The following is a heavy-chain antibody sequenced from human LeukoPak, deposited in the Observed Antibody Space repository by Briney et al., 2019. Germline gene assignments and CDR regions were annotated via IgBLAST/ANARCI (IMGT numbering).Heavy chain of an antibody. D-gene: IGHD3-22*01. CDR3: ARDSYYDSSGYQFDY. J-gene: IGHJ4*02. CDR1: GGSISSYY. V-gene: IGHV4-59*01. CDR2: IYYSGST. Sequence: SETLSLTCTVSGGSISSYYWSWIRQPPGKGLEWIGYIYYSGSTNYNPSLKSRVTISVDTSKNQFSLKLSPVTAADTAVYYCARDSYYDSSGYQFDYWGQGTLVTVSS.